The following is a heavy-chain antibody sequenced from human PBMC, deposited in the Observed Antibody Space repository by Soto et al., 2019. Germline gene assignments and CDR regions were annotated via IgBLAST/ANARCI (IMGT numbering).Heavy chain of an antibody. D-gene: IGHD2-15*01. CDR1: GFTFSSYA. CDR2: VSIGGST. V-gene: IGHV3-23*01. CDR3: AKRRGAGGHFDY. J-gene: IGHJ4*02. Sequence: DVQLLESGGGLVQPEGSLGHSCAASGFTFSSYAMGWVRQGPGKGLEWVAVVSIGGSTHYADSVRGRFTISRDNSKNTLSLQMNSLTAEDTAVYFCAKRRGAGGHFDYWGQGALVTVSS.